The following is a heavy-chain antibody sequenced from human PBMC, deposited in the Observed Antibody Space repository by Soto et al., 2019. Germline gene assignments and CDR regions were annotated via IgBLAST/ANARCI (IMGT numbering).Heavy chain of an antibody. V-gene: IGHV1-8*01. Sequence: VQLVQSGAEVKKPGASVKVSCKASGYTFTSYDINWVRQATGQGLEWMGWMNPNSGNTGYAQKFQGRVTMTRNTSISTAYMELSSLRSEDTAMYYCARGINYYGSGDDAFDIWGQGTMVTVSS. CDR3: ARGINYYGSGDDAFDI. D-gene: IGHD3-10*01. CDR1: GYTFTSYD. J-gene: IGHJ3*02. CDR2: MNPNSGNT.